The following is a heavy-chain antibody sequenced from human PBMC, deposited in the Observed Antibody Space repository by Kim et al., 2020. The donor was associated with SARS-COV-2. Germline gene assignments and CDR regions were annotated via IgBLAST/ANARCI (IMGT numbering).Heavy chain of an antibody. V-gene: IGHV1-46*01. CDR1: GYTFTSYY. D-gene: IGHD3-22*01. CDR2: INPSGGST. CDR3: ARDTSVGYYDSSGPNDY. Sequence: ASVKVSCKASGYTFTSYYMHWVRQAPGQGLEWMGIINPSGGSTSYAQKFQGRVTMTRDTSTSTVYMELSSLRSEDTAVYYCARDTSVGYYDSSGPNDYWGQGTLVTVSS. J-gene: IGHJ4*02.